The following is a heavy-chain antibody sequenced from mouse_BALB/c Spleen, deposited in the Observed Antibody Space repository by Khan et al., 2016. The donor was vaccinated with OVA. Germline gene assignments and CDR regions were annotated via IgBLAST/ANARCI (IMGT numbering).Heavy chain of an antibody. Sequence: EVELVESGGGLVQPGGSRKLSCAASGFTFSNFGMHWVRQAPEKGLEWVAYISSGSNTIYYADTVMGRFTISRDNPTNTLFRQMTSRRSGDTAMYYCARRRSYDGYYGGAMDYWGQGTSVTVSS. CDR2: ISSGSNTI. CDR3: ARRRSYDGYYGGAMDY. CDR1: GFTFSNFG. J-gene: IGHJ4*01. D-gene: IGHD2-3*01. V-gene: IGHV5-17*02.